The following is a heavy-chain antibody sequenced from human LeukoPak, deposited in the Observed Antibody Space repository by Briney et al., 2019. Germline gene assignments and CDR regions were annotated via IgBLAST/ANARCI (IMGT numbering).Heavy chain of an antibody. CDR2: IYYSGST. Sequence: SETLSLTCAVYGGSFSGYYWSWIRQPPGKGLEWIGYIYYSGSTNYNPSLKSRVTISVDTSKNQFSLKLSSVTAADTAVYYCASTYYYDSSGYPPILYFDYWGQGTLVTVSS. CDR3: ASTYYYDSSGYPPILYFDY. J-gene: IGHJ4*02. CDR1: GGSFSGYY. V-gene: IGHV4-59*08. D-gene: IGHD3-22*01.